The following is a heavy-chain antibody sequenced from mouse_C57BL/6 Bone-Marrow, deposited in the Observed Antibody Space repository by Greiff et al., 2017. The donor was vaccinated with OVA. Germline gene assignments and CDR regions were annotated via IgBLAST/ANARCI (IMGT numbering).Heavy chain of an antibody. CDR1: GYTFTEYT. CDR3: ARHEAPYDYLFAY. CDR2: VYPGSGSI. D-gene: IGHD2-4*01. J-gene: IGHJ3*01. Sequence: QVQLQQSGAELVKPGASVKLSCKASGYTFTEYTIHWVKQRSGKGLEWIGWVYPGSGSIKYNEKFKDKATLTEDKSSSTVYMELSRLTSEDSAVYFCARHEAPYDYLFAYWGQGTLVTVSA. V-gene: IGHV1-62-2*01.